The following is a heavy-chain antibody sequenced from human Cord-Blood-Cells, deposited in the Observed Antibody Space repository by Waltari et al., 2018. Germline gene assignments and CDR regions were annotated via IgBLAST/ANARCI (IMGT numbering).Heavy chain of an antibody. CDR1: GGTFSSYA. Sequence: QVQLVQSGAEVKKPGSSVKVSCKASGGTFSSYAISWVRQAPGQGLEWMGGIIPICGTANYAQKFQGRVTITADESTSTAYMELSSLRSEDTAVYYCARGPYCSSTSCYDAFDIWGQGTMVTVSS. CDR3: ARGPYCSSTSCYDAFDI. CDR2: IIPICGTA. V-gene: IGHV1-69*01. J-gene: IGHJ3*02. D-gene: IGHD2-2*01.